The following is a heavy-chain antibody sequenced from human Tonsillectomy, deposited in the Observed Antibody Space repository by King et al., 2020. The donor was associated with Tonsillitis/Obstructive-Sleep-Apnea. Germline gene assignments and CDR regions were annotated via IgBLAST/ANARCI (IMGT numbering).Heavy chain of an antibody. Sequence: QLQESGPGLVKPSETLSLTCAVSGDSISSSSYFWGWVRQPPGKGLEWIGNIYYSGSTYYNPSLKSRVTISVDTSKNPLSLRLSSVTATDTAVYYCASRLSGAANRGQGTRVTVSS. CDR3: ASRLSGAAN. CDR1: GDSISSSSYF. CDR2: IYYSGST. D-gene: IGHD2-15*01. J-gene: IGHJ4*02. V-gene: IGHV4-39*01.